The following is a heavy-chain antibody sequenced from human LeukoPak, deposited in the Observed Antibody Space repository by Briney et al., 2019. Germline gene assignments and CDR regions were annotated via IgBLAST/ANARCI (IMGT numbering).Heavy chain of an antibody. V-gene: IGHV4-39*07. Sequence: SETLSLTCTVSGGSISGSGYYWGWIRQPPGKGLEWIGSISYNGNTYYNPTLKSRVTISVDTSKNHFSLKLNSVTAADTAVYYCANSAGSYYFLYWFDPWGLGTLVTVSS. D-gene: IGHD3-10*01. CDR2: ISYNGNT. CDR1: GGSISGSGYY. J-gene: IGHJ5*02. CDR3: ANSAGSYYFLYWFDP.